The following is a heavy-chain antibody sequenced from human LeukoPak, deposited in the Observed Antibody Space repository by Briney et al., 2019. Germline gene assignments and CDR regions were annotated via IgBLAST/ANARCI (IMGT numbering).Heavy chain of an antibody. V-gene: IGHV1-2*02. D-gene: IGHD2-15*01. CDR3: ARDGGEKSFDS. Sequence: GASVKVSCKASGNTFTAFYIHWVRQAPGQGLEWMGWINPNSGDTNYAQKFQGRVTMRRDTSIRTAYMELNRLRSDDTAIYYCARDGGEKSFDSWGQGALVTVSS. J-gene: IGHJ4*02. CDR1: GNTFTAFY. CDR2: INPNSGDT.